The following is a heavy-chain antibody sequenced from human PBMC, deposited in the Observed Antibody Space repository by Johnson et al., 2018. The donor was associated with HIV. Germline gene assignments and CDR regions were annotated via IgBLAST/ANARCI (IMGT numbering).Heavy chain of an antibody. CDR2: IKSKTDGGTT. Sequence: VQLVESGGGLVKPGGSLKLSCTASGFTFSNAWMNWVRHAPGKGLEWVGRIKSKTDGGTTDYAAPVKGRFTISRDDSKNKLFLQMNSIKIENTATYYGTTAGSSGSAHAFDIWGPGTMVTVSS. D-gene: IGHD3-22*01. CDR3: TTAGSSGSAHAFDI. V-gene: IGHV3-15*01. CDR1: GFTFSNAW. J-gene: IGHJ3*02.